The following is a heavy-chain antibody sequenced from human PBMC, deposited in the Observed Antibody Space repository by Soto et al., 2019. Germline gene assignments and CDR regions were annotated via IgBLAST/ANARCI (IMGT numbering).Heavy chain of an antibody. D-gene: IGHD3-9*01. J-gene: IGHJ6*02. CDR1: GTSVSSGSYY. CDR2: IYYSGNT. Sequence: QVQLQESGPGLVKPSETLSLTCVVSGTSVSSGSYYWSRVRQPPGKGLEWIGYIYYSGNTKYNPSFKSRVTISVDTSTNQLSLKLTSVTAADTAVYYCAREVPYYDILTGYYSYNYGMDVWGQGTTVTVS. V-gene: IGHV4-61*01. CDR3: AREVPYYDILTGYYSYNYGMDV.